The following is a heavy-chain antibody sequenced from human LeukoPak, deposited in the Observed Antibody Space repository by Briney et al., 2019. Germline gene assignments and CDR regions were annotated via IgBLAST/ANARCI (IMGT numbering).Heavy chain of an antibody. V-gene: IGHV4-61*05. CDR1: GGSISRSNYY. CDR2: IYYSGST. Sequence: SETLSLTCTVSGGSISRSNYYWGWIRQPPGKGLEWIGYIYYSGSTNYNPSLKSRVTISVDTSKNQFSLKLSSVTAADTAVYYCARTVGWYGDAFDIWGQGTMVTVSS. D-gene: IGHD6-19*01. J-gene: IGHJ3*02. CDR3: ARTVGWYGDAFDI.